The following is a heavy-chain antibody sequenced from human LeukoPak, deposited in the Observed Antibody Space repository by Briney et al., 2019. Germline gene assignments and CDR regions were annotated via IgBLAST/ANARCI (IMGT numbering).Heavy chain of an antibody. Sequence: ASVKVSCKASGYTFTGYYMHWVRQAPGQGLEWMGWINPNSGGTNYAQKFQGRVTMTRDTSISTAYMELSRLRSDDTAVYYCARDGKWQQRNWFDPWGQGTLVTVSS. J-gene: IGHJ5*02. V-gene: IGHV1-2*02. D-gene: IGHD6-13*01. CDR2: INPNSGGT. CDR1: GYTFTGYY. CDR3: ARDGKWQQRNWFDP.